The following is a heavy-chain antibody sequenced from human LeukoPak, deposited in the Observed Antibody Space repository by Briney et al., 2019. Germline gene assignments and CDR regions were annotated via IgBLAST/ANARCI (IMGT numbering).Heavy chain of an antibody. Sequence: PGGPLRLSCAASGFTFSSYGMHWVRQAPGRGLDWVAVISNDGTTKYYADSVRGRFTISSDSSKHTVYLQMNSLRPEDTAVYYCARATGGGYDLGIYYFDYWGQGTLVTVSS. J-gene: IGHJ4*02. D-gene: IGHD5-12*01. CDR3: ARATGGGYDLGIYYFDY. CDR1: GFTFSSYG. V-gene: IGHV3-30*03. CDR2: ISNDGTTK.